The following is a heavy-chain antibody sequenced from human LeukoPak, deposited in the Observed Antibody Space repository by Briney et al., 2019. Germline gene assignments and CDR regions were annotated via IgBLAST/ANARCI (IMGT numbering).Heavy chain of an antibody. V-gene: IGHV4-59*01. CDR3: ARASLWSSGWYDY. Sequence: ASETLTLTCTVSGGSISRYYWSWIRQPRGKGLEWIGYIYYSGSTNYNPSLKSRVTISVDTSKNQFSLKLSYVTAADTAVYYCARASLWSSGWYDYWGQGALVTVSS. CDR2: IYYSGST. CDR1: GGSISRYY. D-gene: IGHD6-19*01. J-gene: IGHJ4*02.